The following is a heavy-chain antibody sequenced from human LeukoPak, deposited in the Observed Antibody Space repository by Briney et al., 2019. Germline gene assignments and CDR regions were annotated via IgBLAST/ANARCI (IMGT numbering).Heavy chain of an antibody. CDR2: ISASGGST. CDR3: AKGGKWDVTPFDY. J-gene: IGHJ4*02. Sequence: GGSLRLSCAASGFTFSSSAMSWVRQVPGKGLEWVSGISASGGSTYYADSVRGRFTISRDNSKNTLYLQVNSLRAEDTAVYYCAKGGKWDVTPFDYWGQGTLVTVSS. D-gene: IGHD1-26*01. V-gene: IGHV3-23*01. CDR1: GFTFSSSA.